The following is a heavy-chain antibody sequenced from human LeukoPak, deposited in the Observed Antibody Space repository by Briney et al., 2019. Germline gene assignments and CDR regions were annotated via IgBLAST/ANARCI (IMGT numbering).Heavy chain of an antibody. V-gene: IGHV1-18*01. D-gene: IGHD3-16*02. Sequence: ASVKVSCKASGYTFSSYGISWVRQAPGQGLEWMGWISASNGNTNYARKVQGRVTMTTDTSTSTAYMGLRSLRSDDTAVYYCARVWNYVWGSYRSQYYFDYWGQGTLVTVSS. CDR2: ISASNGNT. CDR1: GYTFSSYG. CDR3: ARVWNYVWGSYRSQYYFDY. J-gene: IGHJ4*02.